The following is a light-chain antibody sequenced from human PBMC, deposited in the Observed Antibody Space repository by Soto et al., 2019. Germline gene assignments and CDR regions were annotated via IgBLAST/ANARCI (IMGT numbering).Light chain of an antibody. CDR3: LLYFGGFWV. J-gene: IGLJ3*02. Sequence: QAVVTQEPSLTVSPGGTVTLTCASSTGAVTSGHNSTWLQQKPGQAPRSLIFSTSDKYSWTPARFSGSLLGGVAALTLSVVQLEDEAEYYCLLYFGGFWVFGGGTKLTVL. CDR1: TGAVTSGHN. V-gene: IGLV7-43*01. CDR2: STS.